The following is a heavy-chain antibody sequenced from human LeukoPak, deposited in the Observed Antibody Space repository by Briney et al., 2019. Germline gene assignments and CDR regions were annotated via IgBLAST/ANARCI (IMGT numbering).Heavy chain of an antibody. V-gene: IGHV4-59*08. D-gene: IGHD3-22*01. CDR1: GGSIGTYY. J-gene: IGHJ3*02. CDR3: ARRTGGYASDVFDI. Sequence: SETLSLTCTVSGGSIGTYYWSWIRQPPGKGLEWIGYIYYTGSTNYSPSLKSLVTIAVDTSKKQFSLNMSSVTAADTAVYYCARRTGGYASDVFDIWGQGTMVTVSS. CDR2: IYYTGST.